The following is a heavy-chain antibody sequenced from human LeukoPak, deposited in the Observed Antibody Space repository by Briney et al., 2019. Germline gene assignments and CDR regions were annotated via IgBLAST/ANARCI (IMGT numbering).Heavy chain of an antibody. CDR3: AKRPKATVTPYYFDY. CDR2: ISGSGGST. J-gene: IGHJ4*02. Sequence: PGGSLRLSCAASGFTFSSYAMSWVRQAPGKGLEWVSAISGSGGSTYYADSVKGRFTISRDNSKNTLYLQVNSLRAEDTAVYYCAKRPKATVTPYYFDYWGQGTLVTVPS. V-gene: IGHV3-23*01. D-gene: IGHD4-17*01. CDR1: GFTFSSYA.